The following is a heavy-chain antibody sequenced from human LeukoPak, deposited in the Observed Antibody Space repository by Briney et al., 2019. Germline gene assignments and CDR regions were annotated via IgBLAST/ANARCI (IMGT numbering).Heavy chain of an antibody. CDR1: GLTFSSHW. Sequence: GGSLRLSCAASGLTFSSHWMHWVRQAPGKGLAWVSRITNDGSSTTYADSVKGRFTISRDISTDTLWLQMDSLRTEDTAVYYCAKGPLRGTAAAIDYWGQGTLVTVSS. D-gene: IGHD2-2*01. CDR3: AKGPLRGTAAAIDY. V-gene: IGHV3-74*01. CDR2: ITNDGSST. J-gene: IGHJ4*02.